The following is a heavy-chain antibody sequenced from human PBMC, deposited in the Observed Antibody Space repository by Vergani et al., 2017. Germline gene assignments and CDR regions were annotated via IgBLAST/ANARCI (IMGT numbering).Heavy chain of an antibody. Sequence: QITLKESGPTLVKPTQTLPLTCTFSGFSLSTSGVGVGWIRQPPGKALEWLALIYWDDDKRYSPSLKSRLTITKDTSKNQVVLTMTNMDPVDTATYYCAHIAPLQQLFAIAAAGKTFDYWGQGTLVTVSS. V-gene: IGHV2-5*02. CDR3: AHIAPLQQLFAIAAAGKTFDY. CDR2: IYWDDDK. CDR1: GFSLSTSGVG. D-gene: IGHD6-13*01. J-gene: IGHJ4*02.